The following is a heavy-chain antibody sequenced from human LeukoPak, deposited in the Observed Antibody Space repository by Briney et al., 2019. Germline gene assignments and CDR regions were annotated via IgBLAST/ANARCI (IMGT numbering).Heavy chain of an antibody. D-gene: IGHD4-23*01. CDR1: GFTFSSYS. Sequence: GGSLRLSCAASGFTFSSYSMNWVRQAPGKGLEWVSSISSSSSYIYYADSVKGRFTISRDSAKNSLYLQMNSLRAEDTAVYYCARNYGGNSPGAFDIWGQGTMVTVSS. CDR2: ISSSSSYI. J-gene: IGHJ3*02. CDR3: ARNYGGNSPGAFDI. V-gene: IGHV3-21*01.